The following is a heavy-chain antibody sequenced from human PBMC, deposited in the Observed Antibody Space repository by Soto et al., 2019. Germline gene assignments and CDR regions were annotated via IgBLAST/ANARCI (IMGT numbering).Heavy chain of an antibody. J-gene: IGHJ5*02. Sequence: PSETLSLTCTVSGGSISSGDYYWRRIRQPPGKGLDWIGYIYYSGSTYYNPSLKSRVTISVDTSKNQFSLKLSSVTAADTAVYYCATQEVGGSYVYTFDPWGQGALVTVSS. D-gene: IGHD1-26*01. V-gene: IGHV4-30-4*01. CDR1: GGSISSGDYY. CDR3: ATQEVGGSYVYTFDP. CDR2: IYYSGST.